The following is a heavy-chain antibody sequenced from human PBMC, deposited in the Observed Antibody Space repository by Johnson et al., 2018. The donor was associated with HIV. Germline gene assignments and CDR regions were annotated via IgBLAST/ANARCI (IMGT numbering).Heavy chain of an antibody. J-gene: IGHJ3*02. CDR1: GFSFSTYA. Sequence: VHLVESGGGLVQPGGSLRLSCAASGFSFSTYAMTWVRQAPGKGLEWVSTISAGGGSTNYADSVKGRFTISRDNSKKSLYLQMNSLRAEETAVYYCATAAAGLDAFDIWGQGTMVTVSS. CDR2: ISAGGGST. CDR3: ATAAAGLDAFDI. V-gene: IGHV3-23*04. D-gene: IGHD6-13*01.